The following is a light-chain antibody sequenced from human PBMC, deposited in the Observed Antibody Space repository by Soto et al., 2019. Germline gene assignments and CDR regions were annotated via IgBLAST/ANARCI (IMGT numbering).Light chain of an antibody. CDR2: DVS. Sequence: QSALTQPASVSGSPGQSITISCTGTSSDVGAYDYVSWYQQHPGKAPKLMIFDVSNRPSGVSNRFSGSKSGNTASLTISGLQAEDEADYYCSSFATSTTLFGGGTKSPS. CDR3: SSFATSTTL. J-gene: IGLJ2*01. CDR1: SSDVGAYDY. V-gene: IGLV2-14*01.